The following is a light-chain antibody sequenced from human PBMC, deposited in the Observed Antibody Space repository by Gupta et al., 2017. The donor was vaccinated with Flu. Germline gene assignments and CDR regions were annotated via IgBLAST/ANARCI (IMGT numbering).Light chain of an antibody. CDR3: QTLVTGIRV. CDR1: SGHSSYA. V-gene: IGLV4-69*01. Sequence: QLVLTQSPSASASLGASVKLTCTLSSGHSSYAIAWHQQQPEKGPRYLMKLNSDGSHSKGDGLPDRFSGSSSGAERYLTISSLQSEDGADYYCQTLVTGIRVFGGGTKLTVL. J-gene: IGLJ3*02. CDR2: LNSDGSH.